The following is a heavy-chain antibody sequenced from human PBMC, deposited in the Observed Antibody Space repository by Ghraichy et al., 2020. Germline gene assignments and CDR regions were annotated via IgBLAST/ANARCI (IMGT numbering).Heavy chain of an antibody. CDR3: ARLGAPDHSLWQQLVDHRYYYYYMDV. D-gene: IGHD6-13*01. J-gene: IGHJ6*03. Sequence: SETLSLTCTVSGGSVSSGSYYWSWIRQPPGKGLEWIGYIYYSGSTNYNPSLKSRVTISVDTSKNQFSLKLSSVTAADTAVYYCARLGAPDHSLWQQLVDHRYYYYYMDVWGKGTTVTVSS. CDR2: IYYSGST. CDR1: GGSVSSGSYY. V-gene: IGHV4-61*01.